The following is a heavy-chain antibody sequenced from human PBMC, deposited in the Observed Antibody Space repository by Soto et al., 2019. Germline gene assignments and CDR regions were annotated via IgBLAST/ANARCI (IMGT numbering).Heavy chain of an antibody. J-gene: IGHJ4*02. CDR1: GGTFSSYA. CDR3: ARVGSSSSWSHYFDD. Sequence: SVKVSCKASGGTFSSYAISWVRQAPGQGLEWMGGIIPIFGTANYAQKFQGRVTITADESTSTAYMELSSLRSEDTAVYYCARVGSSSSWSHYFDDWGQGTLVTVSS. CDR2: IIPIFGTA. D-gene: IGHD6-13*01. V-gene: IGHV1-69*13.